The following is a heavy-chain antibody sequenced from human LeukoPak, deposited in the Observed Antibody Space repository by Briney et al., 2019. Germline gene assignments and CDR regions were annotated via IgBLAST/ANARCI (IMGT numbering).Heavy chain of an antibody. CDR3: AKDGGTGSYSDY. J-gene: IGHJ4*02. CDR1: GFTFDDYA. Sequence: GGSLRLSCAASGFTFDDYAMHWVRQAPGKGLEWVSLITGDGGSTYYADSVKGRFTISRDNSKNSLYLQMNSLRTEDTALYYRAKDGGTGSYSDYWGQGTLVTVSS. V-gene: IGHV3-43*02. D-gene: IGHD2-8*02. CDR2: ITGDGGST.